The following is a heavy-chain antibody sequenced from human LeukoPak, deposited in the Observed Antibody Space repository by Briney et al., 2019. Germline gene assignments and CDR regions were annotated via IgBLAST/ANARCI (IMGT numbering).Heavy chain of an antibody. V-gene: IGHV4-4*07. Sequence: SETLSLTCTVSGGSISSYYWSWIRQPAGKGLELIGRIYTSGSTNYNPSLKSRVTMSVDTSKNQFSLKLSSVTAADTAVYYCAREDYDYVWGSYRTHSHFDYWGQGTLVTVSS. CDR1: GGSISSYY. D-gene: IGHD3-16*02. J-gene: IGHJ4*02. CDR3: AREDYDYVWGSYRTHSHFDY. CDR2: IYTSGST.